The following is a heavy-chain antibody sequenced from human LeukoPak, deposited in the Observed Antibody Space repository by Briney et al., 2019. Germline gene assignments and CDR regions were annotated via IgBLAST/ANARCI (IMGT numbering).Heavy chain of an antibody. Sequence: PGGSLRLSCAASGFTFSSYSMNWVRQAPGKGLEWVSSISSSSSYIYYADSVKGRFTISRDNAKNSLYLQMNSLKTEDTAVYYCTTDLGILTLYYDPDYWGQGTLVTVSS. J-gene: IGHJ4*02. CDR3: TTDLGILTLYYDPDY. CDR2: ISSSSSYI. V-gene: IGHV3-21*03. CDR1: GFTFSSYS. D-gene: IGHD3-22*01.